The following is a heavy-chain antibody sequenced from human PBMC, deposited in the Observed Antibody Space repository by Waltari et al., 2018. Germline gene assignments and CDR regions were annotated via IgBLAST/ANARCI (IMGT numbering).Heavy chain of an antibody. CDR3: AESDSGSWQYFFNS. V-gene: IGHV4-4*07. J-gene: IGHJ4*02. CDR2: VYSTGAA. CDR1: AGSVRGHY. Sequence: QMKLLESGPGLVKPSETLSLTCTVSAGSVRGHYWSWIRQPAGKGLEWIGRVYSTGAANDNPSLGRRATISVDTTKKQVSLMLTSVTAADTAMYFCAESDSGSWQYFFNSWGPGALVTVSS. D-gene: IGHD6-19*01.